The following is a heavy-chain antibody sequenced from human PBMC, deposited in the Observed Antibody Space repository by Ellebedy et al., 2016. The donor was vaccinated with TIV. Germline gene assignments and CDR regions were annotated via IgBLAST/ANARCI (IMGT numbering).Heavy chain of an antibody. CDR1: GGSFSGYY. Sequence: SETLSLTXAVYGGSFSGYYWSWIRQPPGKGLEWIGEISHSGSTNYNPSLKSRVTISVDTSKNQFSLKLSSVTAADTAVYYCARAPKRRVVVPAAPYFYYYMDVWGKGTTVTVSS. V-gene: IGHV4-34*01. CDR2: ISHSGST. J-gene: IGHJ6*03. D-gene: IGHD2-2*01. CDR3: ARAPKRRVVVPAAPYFYYYMDV.